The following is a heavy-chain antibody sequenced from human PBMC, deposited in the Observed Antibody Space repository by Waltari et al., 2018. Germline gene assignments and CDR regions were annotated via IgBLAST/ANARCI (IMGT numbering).Heavy chain of an antibody. V-gene: IGHV3-23*01. CDR3: ARVNRESLIRGATIDS. D-gene: IGHD3-10*01. Sequence: EVQLLESGGAFVRPGGSLRLSCAASGFNFRNYAMTWVRQAPGKGMEWFESINFSGRNTVYADSVKVRSNIARDNSKNTLSIQLDRLRLDDTAVYFCARVNRESLIRGATIDSWGQGTRVTVSS. CDR2: INFSGRNT. CDR1: GFNFRNYA. J-gene: IGHJ4*02.